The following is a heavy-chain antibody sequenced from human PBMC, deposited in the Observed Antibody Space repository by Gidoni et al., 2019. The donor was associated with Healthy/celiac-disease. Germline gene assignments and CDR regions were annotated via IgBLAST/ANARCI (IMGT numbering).Heavy chain of an antibody. CDR2: IYYSGIT. D-gene: IGHD3-10*01. J-gene: IGHJ5*02. Sequence: QLQLQESGPGLVKPSETLSLTCTVSGGSISSSSYYWGWIRQHPGKGLEWIGSIYYSGITYYNPSLKSRVTISVDTSKNQFSLKLSSVTAADTAVYYCARDRGITMVRGVGEFDPWGQGTLVTVSS. CDR3: ARDRGITMVRGVGEFDP. CDR1: GGSISSSSYY. V-gene: IGHV4-39*07.